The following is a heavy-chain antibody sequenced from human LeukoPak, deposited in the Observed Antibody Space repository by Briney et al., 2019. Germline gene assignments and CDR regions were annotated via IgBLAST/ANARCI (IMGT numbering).Heavy chain of an antibody. J-gene: IGHJ6*03. CDR2: IYTSGST. V-gene: IGHV4-61*02. CDR3: ARGLPVVVPAAMGSVYYYMDV. CDR1: GGSISSGSYY. Sequence: SETLSLTCTVSGGSISSGSYYWSWIRQPAGKGLEWIGRIYTSGSTNYNPSLKSRVTISVDTSKNQFSLKLSSVTAADTAVYYCARGLPVVVPAAMGSVYYYMDVWGKGTTVTISS. D-gene: IGHD2-2*01.